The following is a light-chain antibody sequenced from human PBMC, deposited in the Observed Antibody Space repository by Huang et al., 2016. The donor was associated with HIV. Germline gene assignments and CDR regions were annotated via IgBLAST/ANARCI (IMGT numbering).Light chain of an antibody. Sequence: DIQMTQSPPTLSASVGDRVNINCRASQSVASWVAWDQQKPGKAPKPLIYQASLLDSGAPSRFSGGGSATAFSPTIADRQPDDYATYYCQQYSTFPMYTFAQGTKLEI. CDR2: QAS. CDR1: QSVASW. CDR3: QQYSTFPMYT. V-gene: IGKV1-5*03. J-gene: IGKJ2*01.